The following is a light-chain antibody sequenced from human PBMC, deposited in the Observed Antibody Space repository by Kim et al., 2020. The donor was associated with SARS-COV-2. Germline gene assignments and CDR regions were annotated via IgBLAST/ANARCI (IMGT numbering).Light chain of an antibody. CDR2: EVN. J-gene: IGLJ2*01. CDR3: SSYAGRQSGL. CDR1: GSDIGTYDY. Sequence: GQSVIISCTGTGSDIGTYDYVSWYQQHPGKAPKLIIYEVNKWPSGVPDRFSGSKSGNTASLTVSGLRTEDEAHYYCSSYAGRQSGLFGGGTKLTVL. V-gene: IGLV2-8*01.